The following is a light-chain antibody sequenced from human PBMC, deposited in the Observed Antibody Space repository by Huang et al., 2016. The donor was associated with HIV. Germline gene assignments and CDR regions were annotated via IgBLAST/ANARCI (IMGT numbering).Light chain of an antibody. Sequence: EIVLTQSPGTLSFSPGESATLSCRASQSVSSSYLAWYQQNLGQAPRLLIYGASSRATGIPDSFSGSGSGTDFTLTISRLEPEDFAVYYCQQYGSSRFTFGQGTKLEI. CDR1: QSVSSSY. V-gene: IGKV3-20*01. CDR2: GAS. CDR3: QQYGSSRFT. J-gene: IGKJ2*01.